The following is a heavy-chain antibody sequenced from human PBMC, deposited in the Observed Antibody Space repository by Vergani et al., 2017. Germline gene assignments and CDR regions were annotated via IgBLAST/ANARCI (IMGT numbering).Heavy chain of an antibody. Sequence: QVQLVESGGGVVQPGRSLRLSCAASGFTFSSYGMHWVRQAPGKGLEWVAVIWYDGSNKYYVDSVKGRFTISRDNAKNSLYLQMNSLRAEDTAVYYCARPLFLEGGFDYWGQGTLVTVSS. V-gene: IGHV3-33*01. CDR3: ARPLFLEGGFDY. CDR2: IWYDGSNK. D-gene: IGHD2/OR15-2a*01. CDR1: GFTFSSYG. J-gene: IGHJ4*02.